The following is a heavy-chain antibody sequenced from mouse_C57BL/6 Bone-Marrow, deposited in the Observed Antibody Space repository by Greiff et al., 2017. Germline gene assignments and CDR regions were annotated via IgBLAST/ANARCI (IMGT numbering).Heavy chain of an antibody. V-gene: IGHV1-85*01. CDR3: ARSNSSGYYAMDY. Sequence: QVQLKESGPELVKPGASVKLSCKASGYTFTSYDINWVKQRPGQGLEWIGWIYPRDGSTKYNETFKGKATLTVDTSSSTAYMELHRLTSEDSAVYFCARSNSSGYYAMDYWGQGTSVTVSS. J-gene: IGHJ4*01. CDR2: IYPRDGST. CDR1: GYTFTSYD. D-gene: IGHD3-2*02.